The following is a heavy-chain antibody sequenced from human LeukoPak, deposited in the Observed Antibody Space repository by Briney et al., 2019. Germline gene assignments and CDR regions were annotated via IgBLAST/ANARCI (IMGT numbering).Heavy chain of an antibody. D-gene: IGHD2-21*01. CDR1: GGSISSGSYY. CDR3: ARGSVAWTCCGGDCYPPIDY. J-gene: IGHJ4*02. V-gene: IGHV4-61*02. Sequence: SQTLSLTCTVSGGSISSGSYYWSWIRQPAGKGLEWIGRMYSSGSTNYNPSLKSRVTISVDTSKNQFSLKLSSVTAADTAVYYCARGSVAWTCCGGDCYPPIDYWGQGSLVTVST. CDR2: MYSSGST.